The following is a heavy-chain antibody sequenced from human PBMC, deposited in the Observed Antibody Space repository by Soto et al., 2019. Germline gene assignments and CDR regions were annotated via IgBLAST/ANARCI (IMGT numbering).Heavy chain of an antibody. D-gene: IGHD6-19*01. CDR3: ARDSFSSGWLGYFDY. V-gene: IGHV4-31*03. CDR2: IYYSGST. Sequence: QVQLQESGPGLVKPSQTLSLTCTVSGGSISSGGYYWSWIRQHPGKGLEWIGYIYYSGSTYYNPSLKSRVTISVDTSKNQFSLKLSSVTAADTAVYYCARDSFSSGWLGYFDYWGQGTLVTVSS. J-gene: IGHJ4*02. CDR1: GGSISSGGYY.